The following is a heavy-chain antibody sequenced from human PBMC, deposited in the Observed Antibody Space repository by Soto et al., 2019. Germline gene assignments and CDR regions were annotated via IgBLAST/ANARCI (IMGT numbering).Heavy chain of an antibody. Sequence: SGSYAGEPTQTLTLTCTFSGFSLSTSGVAVGWIRQAPRKAPEWLAFIFWDDDKRYSPSLENRLTITKDTSKNQVVLTMTNMDPVDTATYYCARIFDFWSGYYFSYWGRGTLVTVSS. CDR2: IFWDDDK. CDR3: ARIFDFWSGYYFSY. CDR1: GFSLSTSGVA. V-gene: IGHV2-5*02. D-gene: IGHD3-3*01. J-gene: IGHJ4*02.